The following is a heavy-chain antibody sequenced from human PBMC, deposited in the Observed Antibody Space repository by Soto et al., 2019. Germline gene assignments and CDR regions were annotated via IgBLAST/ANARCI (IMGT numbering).Heavy chain of an antibody. CDR2: ISSSSSTI. D-gene: IGHD5-12*01. CDR1: GFTFSSYS. J-gene: IGHJ6*04. Sequence: EVQLVESGGGLVQPGGSLRLSCAASGFTFSSYSMNWVRQAPGKGVEWVSYISSSSSTIYYADSVKGRFTISRDNAKNSLYLQMNSLRAEDTAVYYCARADSGYAHGYYYYGMDVWGKGTTVTVSS. CDR3: ARADSGYAHGYYYYGMDV. V-gene: IGHV3-48*01.